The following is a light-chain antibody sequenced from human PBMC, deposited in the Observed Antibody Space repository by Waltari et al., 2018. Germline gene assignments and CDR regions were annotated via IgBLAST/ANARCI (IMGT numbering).Light chain of an antibody. J-gene: IGKJ4*01. CDR2: AVC. CDR3: QQGHGLPLT. V-gene: IGKV1-12*01. Sequence: DIQLTPSPSSVSASVGDSVTITCRASRDISSWLAWYQHKPRPAPKLLIEAVCSLQSGVPSRFSGSGSVTYFTLTISSLQPEDFAIYYCQQGHGLPLTFGGGTKVEIK. CDR1: RDISSW.